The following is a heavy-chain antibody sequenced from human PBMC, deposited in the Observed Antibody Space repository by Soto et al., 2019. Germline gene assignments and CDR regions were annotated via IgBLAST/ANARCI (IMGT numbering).Heavy chain of an antibody. CDR1: GFTFSSYW. D-gene: IGHD4-17*01. J-gene: IGHJ2*01. CDR3: ARDTYGDYWYFDL. V-gene: IGHV3-7*03. Sequence: GGSLRLSCAASGFTFSSYWMSWVRQAPGKGLEWVANIKQDGSEKYYVDSVKGRFTISRDNAKNSLYLQMNSLRAEDTAVYYCARDTYGDYWYFDLWGRGTLVTVSS. CDR2: IKQDGSEK.